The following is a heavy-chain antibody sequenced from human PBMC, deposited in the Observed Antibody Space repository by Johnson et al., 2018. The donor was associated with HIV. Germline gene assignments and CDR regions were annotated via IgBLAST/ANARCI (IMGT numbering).Heavy chain of an antibody. J-gene: IGHJ3*02. CDR1: GFTFSSYA. D-gene: IGHD3-10*01. Sequence: VQLVESGGGVVQPGRSLRLSCAASGFTFSSYAMHWVRQAPGKGLEWVSVIYSGGSTYYADSVKGRFTISRDNSKSTLYLQMNSLKTEDTALYYCAKDTGGNSGSDAFDIWGQGTLVTVSS. V-gene: IGHV3-NL1*01. CDR3: AKDTGGNSGSDAFDI. CDR2: IYSGGST.